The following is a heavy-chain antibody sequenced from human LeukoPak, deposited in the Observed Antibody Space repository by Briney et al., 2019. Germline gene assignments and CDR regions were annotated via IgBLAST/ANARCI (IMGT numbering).Heavy chain of an antibody. Sequence: SETLSLTCTVSGGSISSSSYYWSWIRQPAGKGLEWIGRIYTSGSTNYNPSLKSRVTMSVDTSKNQFSLKLSSVTAADTAVYYCARGYSSSWQDYWGQGTLVTVSS. J-gene: IGHJ4*02. CDR3: ARGYSSSWQDY. D-gene: IGHD6-13*01. CDR1: GGSISSSSYY. CDR2: IYTSGST. V-gene: IGHV4-61*02.